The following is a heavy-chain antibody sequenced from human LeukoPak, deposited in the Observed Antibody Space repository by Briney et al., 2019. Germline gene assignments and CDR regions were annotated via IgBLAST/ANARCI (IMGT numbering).Heavy chain of an antibody. J-gene: IGHJ4*02. D-gene: IGHD6-13*01. CDR3: ARGGTAAGHRDYFDY. Sequence: GGSLRLSCAASGFTFSSYSMNWVRQAPGKGLEWVSYISSSSSTIYYADSVEGRFTISRDNAKNSLYLQMNSLRAEDTAVYYCARGGTAAGHRDYFDYWGQGTLVTVSS. CDR2: ISSSSSTI. V-gene: IGHV3-48*01. CDR1: GFTFSSYS.